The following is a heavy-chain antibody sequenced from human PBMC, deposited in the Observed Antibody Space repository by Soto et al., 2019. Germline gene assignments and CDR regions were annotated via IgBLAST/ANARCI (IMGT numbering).Heavy chain of an antibody. CDR2: IWYDGSNK. V-gene: IGHV3-33*01. J-gene: IGHJ4*02. CDR1: GFTFNSYG. CDR3: ARSHNWNYVGLDY. Sequence: QVQLVESGGGVVQPGRSLRLSCAASGFTFNSYGMHWVRQAPGKGLEWVAVIWYDGSNKYYADSVKGRFTISRDNSKNTRYLQMNRLRADETAVYYCARSHNWNYVGLDYWGQGTLVTGSS. D-gene: IGHD1-7*01.